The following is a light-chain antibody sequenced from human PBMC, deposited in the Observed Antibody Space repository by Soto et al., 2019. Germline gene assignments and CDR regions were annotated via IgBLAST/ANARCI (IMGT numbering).Light chain of an antibody. CDR3: KQGYISIT. J-gene: IGKJ5*01. CDR2: AAS. Sequence: DIQMTRCPSSLSASVGDRVTITCRAGQSISSYLSWYQQKPGKAPKLLIYAASRLQSGVPSRFRDSGHGTDFDLTSSSTQPEEFAAHYSKQGYISITFGQGTRLYIK. CDR1: QSISSY. V-gene: IGKV1-39*01.